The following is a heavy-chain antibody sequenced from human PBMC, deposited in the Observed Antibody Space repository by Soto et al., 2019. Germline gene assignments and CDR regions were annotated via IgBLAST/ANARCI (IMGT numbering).Heavy chain of an antibody. CDR3: ARKSYYDSSGYYYVYDAFDL. V-gene: IGHV1-2*02. D-gene: IGHD3-22*01. CDR1: GYTFTDNH. Sequence: GASVKVSCKASGYTFTDNHLHWVRQAPGQGLEWMGWINPNSGDTKYAQQFQGRVTMTRDTSITTAYMELRRLRSDDTAVYYCARKSYYDSSGYYYVYDAFDLWGQGTMVTVSS. J-gene: IGHJ3*01. CDR2: INPNSGDT.